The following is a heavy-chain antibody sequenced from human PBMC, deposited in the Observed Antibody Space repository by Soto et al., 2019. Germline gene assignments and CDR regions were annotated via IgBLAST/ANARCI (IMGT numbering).Heavy chain of an antibody. CDR1: GFTFSSYS. CDR3: AKIRSAGEPDY. CDR2: ISSSSSYI. V-gene: IGHV3-21*01. Sequence: GSLRLSCAASGFTFSSYSMNWVRQAPGKGLEWVSSISSSSSYIYYADSVKGRFTISRDNAKNSLFLQMNSLRAEDTAVYYCAKIRSAGEPDYWGQGTLVTVSS. J-gene: IGHJ4*02.